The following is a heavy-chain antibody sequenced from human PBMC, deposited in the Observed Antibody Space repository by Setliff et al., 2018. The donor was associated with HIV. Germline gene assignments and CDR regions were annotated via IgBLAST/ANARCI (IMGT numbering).Heavy chain of an antibody. D-gene: IGHD1-26*01. V-gene: IGHV3-74*01. J-gene: IGHJ4*02. CDR1: GFTFSRYW. CDR2: INNDTTTT. CDR3: AILSYSSG. Sequence: GGSLRLSCAASGFTFSRYWMHWVRQAPGQGLVWVSGINNDTTTTAYADSVKGRFSISRDNGKNTLYLQMNDLRGEDTAVYYCAILSYSSGWGQGTPVTVSS.